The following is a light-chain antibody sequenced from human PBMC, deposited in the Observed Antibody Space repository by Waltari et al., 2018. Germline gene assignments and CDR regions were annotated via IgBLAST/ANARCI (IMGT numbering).Light chain of an antibody. CDR1: SSDVRGYNY. CDR3: CSYAGSSYVV. J-gene: IGLJ2*01. V-gene: IGLV2-11*01. Sequence: QSALTQPRSVSGSPGQSVPIPCTGTSSDVRGYNYVSWYQQHPGKAPKLMIYDVSKRPSGVPDRFSGSKSGNTASLTISGLQAEDEADYYCCSYAGSSYVVFGGGTKLTVL. CDR2: DVS.